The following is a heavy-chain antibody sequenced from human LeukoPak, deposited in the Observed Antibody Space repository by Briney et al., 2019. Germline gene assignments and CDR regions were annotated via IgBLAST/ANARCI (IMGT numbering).Heavy chain of an antibody. Sequence: PGGSLRLSCAASGFTFSSYGMHWVRQAPGKGLEWVAVIWYDGSNKYYADSVKGRFTISRDNSKNTLYLQMNSLRAEDTAVYYCAREGGRSYSGAFDIWGQGTMVTVSS. CDR1: GFTFSSYG. CDR3: AREGGRSYSGAFDI. V-gene: IGHV3-33*01. CDR2: IWYDGSNK. J-gene: IGHJ3*02. D-gene: IGHD1-26*01.